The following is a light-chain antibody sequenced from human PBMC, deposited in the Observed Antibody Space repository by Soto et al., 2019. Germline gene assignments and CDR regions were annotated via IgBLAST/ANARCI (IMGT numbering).Light chain of an antibody. CDR2: DDS. CDR1: NIGSES. CDR3: QVWDSSGGHVV. Sequence: SYELTQPPSVSVAPGQTARITCGGNNIGSESVHWYQQRPGQAPVLVVYDDSDRPSGIPERFSGSNSGNTATLTISRVEAGDEADYYCQVWDSSGGHVVFGGGTKVTVL. V-gene: IGLV3-21*02. J-gene: IGLJ2*01.